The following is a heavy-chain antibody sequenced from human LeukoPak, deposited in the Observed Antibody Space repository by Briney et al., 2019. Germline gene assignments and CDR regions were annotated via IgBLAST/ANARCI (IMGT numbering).Heavy chain of an antibody. CDR3: ARVSAAGTKYNWFDP. CDR2: INPSGGST. Sequence: ASVKVSCKASGYTFTSYYMHWVRQAPGQGLEWMGIINPSGGSTNYAQKFQGRVTMTRDTSISTAYMELSRLRSDDTAVYYCARVSAAGTKYNWFDPWGQGTLVTVSS. D-gene: IGHD6-13*01. J-gene: IGHJ5*02. CDR1: GYTFTSYY. V-gene: IGHV1-46*01.